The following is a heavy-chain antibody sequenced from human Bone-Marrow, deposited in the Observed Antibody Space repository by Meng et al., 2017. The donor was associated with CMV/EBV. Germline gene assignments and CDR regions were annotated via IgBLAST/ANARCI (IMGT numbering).Heavy chain of an antibody. V-gene: IGHV2-5*02. J-gene: IGHJ4*02. CDR3: AHRRGEWLFFDD. CDR2: IYWDVDK. D-gene: IGHD3-3*01. Sequence: QFPCTGLGPPRVKPPPTPTLTCSFPGSSLPPTGVGVGWIRQPPGKALEWLALIYWDVDKRYSPFLKSRLTITKDTAINQVVLTMTNMDPVDTATYYCAHRRGEWLFFDDWGQGTLVTVSS. CDR1: GSSLPPTGVG.